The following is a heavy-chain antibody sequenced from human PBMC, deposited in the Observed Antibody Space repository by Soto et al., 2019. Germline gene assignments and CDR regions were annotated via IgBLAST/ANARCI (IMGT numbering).Heavy chain of an antibody. V-gene: IGHV3-23*01. Sequence: SCAASGFTFSSYAMSWVRQAPGNGLEWVSAISGSGGSTYYAAPVKGRFTISRDDSKNTLYLQMNSLKTEDTAVYYCTTDLPWSYGALGYWGQGTLVTVSS. J-gene: IGHJ4*02. CDR1: GFTFSSYA. CDR2: ISGSGGST. CDR3: TTDLPWSYGALGY. D-gene: IGHD1-26*01.